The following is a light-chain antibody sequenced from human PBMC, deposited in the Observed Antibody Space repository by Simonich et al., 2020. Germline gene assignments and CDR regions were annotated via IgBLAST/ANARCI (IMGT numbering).Light chain of an antibody. V-gene: IGKV2D-29*02. CDR3: MQSIQLPYT. CDR2: EVS. J-gene: IGKJ2*01. CDR1: QSLLHSDGTTS. Sequence: DIVMPQTPLPLSVTPGKPASFSCKSSQSLLHSDGTTSLYWYLQKPGQSPQLLFYEVSTRSSRVPDRFSGSGSGTDFTLKISRVEAEDVGVYYCMQSIQLPYTFGQGTKLEIK.